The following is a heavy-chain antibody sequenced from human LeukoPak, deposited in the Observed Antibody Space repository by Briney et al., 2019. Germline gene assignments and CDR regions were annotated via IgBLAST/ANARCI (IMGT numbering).Heavy chain of an antibody. V-gene: IGHV3-11*01. CDR2: ISSSGSTI. J-gene: IGHJ3*02. CDR1: GFTFSDYY. Sequence: GGSLRLSCAASGFTFSDYYVSWVRQAPGKGLEWVSYISSSGSTIYYADSVKGRFTISRDNAKNSLYLQMNSLGAEDTAVYYCARDSLQWFGSSRWAFDIWGQGTMVTVSS. D-gene: IGHD3-10*01. CDR3: ARDSLQWFGSSRWAFDI.